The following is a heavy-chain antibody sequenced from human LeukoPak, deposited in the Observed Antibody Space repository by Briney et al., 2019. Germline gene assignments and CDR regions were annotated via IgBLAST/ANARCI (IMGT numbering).Heavy chain of an antibody. J-gene: IGHJ5*02. Sequence: GGSLRLSCAASGFTVSSNYMSWVRQAPGKGLEWVSVIYSGGSTDYADSVKGRFTISRDNSKNTLYLQMNSLRAEDTAVYYCARGPLTDLFGVVIIPSDPWGQGTLVTVSS. V-gene: IGHV3-53*01. CDR2: IYSGGST. D-gene: IGHD3-3*01. CDR3: ARGPLTDLFGVVIIPSDP. CDR1: GFTVSSNY.